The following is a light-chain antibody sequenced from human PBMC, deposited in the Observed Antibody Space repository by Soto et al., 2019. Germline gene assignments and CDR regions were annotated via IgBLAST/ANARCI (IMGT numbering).Light chain of an antibody. Sequence: EIVMKQSPATLSVSPGERATLSCRASQSISTILAWYQQRPGQAPRLLMYGASTRAAGIPASFSGSGSGTEFTLTISSLQSEDFAVYYCQQYSKWPRTFGQGTKLEIK. CDR1: QSISTI. V-gene: IGKV3-15*01. J-gene: IGKJ2*01. CDR3: QQYSKWPRT. CDR2: GAS.